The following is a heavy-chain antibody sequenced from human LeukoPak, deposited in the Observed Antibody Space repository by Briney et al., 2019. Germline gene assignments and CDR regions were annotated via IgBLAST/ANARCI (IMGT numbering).Heavy chain of an antibody. V-gene: IGHV4-38-2*02. D-gene: IGHD3-10*01. CDR2: IDHSGST. CDR3: ARGSEPRTVPSWLGELSSNWFDP. CDR1: GYSISSGYY. J-gene: IGHJ5*02. Sequence: SETLSLTCTVSGYSISSGYYWGWIRQPPGKGLEWIWSIDHSGSTYYNPSLKSRVTISVDTSKNQFSLKLSYVTAADTAVYYCARGSEPRTVPSWLGELSSNWFDPWGQGTLVTVSS.